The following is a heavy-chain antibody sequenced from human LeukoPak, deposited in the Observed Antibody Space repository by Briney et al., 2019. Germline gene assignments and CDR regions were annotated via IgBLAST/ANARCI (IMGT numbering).Heavy chain of an antibody. CDR2: IFPGDSDT. Sequence: KPGESLKISCKGAGYSFTSYWIGWVRQMPGKGLEWVGIIFPGDSDTRYSPSFQGQVTISADKSISAAYLQWSRLKAYATAMYFCARRHCSSISCFCDYWGQGTLVTVSS. CDR3: ARRHCSSISCFCDY. J-gene: IGHJ4*02. V-gene: IGHV5-51*03. D-gene: IGHD2-2*01. CDR1: GYSFTSYW.